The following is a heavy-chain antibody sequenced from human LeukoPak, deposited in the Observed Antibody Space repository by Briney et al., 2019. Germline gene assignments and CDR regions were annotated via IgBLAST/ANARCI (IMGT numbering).Heavy chain of an antibody. CDR2: ISAYNGNT. V-gene: IGHV1-18*01. CDR3: ARDRSYYDSSGLGDY. Sequence: ASVKVSCKASGYTFISYGISWVRQAPGQGLEWMGWISAYNGNTNYAQKLQGRVTMTTDTSTSTAYMELRSLRSDDTAVYYCARDRSYYDSSGLGDYWGQGTLVTVSS. D-gene: IGHD3-22*01. J-gene: IGHJ4*02. CDR1: GYTFISYG.